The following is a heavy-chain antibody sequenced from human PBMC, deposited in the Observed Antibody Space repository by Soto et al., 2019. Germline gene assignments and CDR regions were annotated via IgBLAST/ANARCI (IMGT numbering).Heavy chain of an antibody. CDR2: IHSTRSP. D-gene: IGHD4-17*01. CDR1: GDSVSKYY. V-gene: IGHV4-4*07. Sequence: PSETLSLTCTVSGDSVSKYYWNWIRQPAGKGLEWIGRIHSTRSPNYNPSLKSRVTMSVDTSKNQFSLKLNLTSVTAADTAVYYWARSPAYGDYANLDTWGQGTLVTVSS. CDR3: ARSPAYGDYANLDT. J-gene: IGHJ5*02.